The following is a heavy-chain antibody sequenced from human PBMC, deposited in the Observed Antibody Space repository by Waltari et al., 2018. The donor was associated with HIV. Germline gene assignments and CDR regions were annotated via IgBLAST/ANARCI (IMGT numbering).Heavy chain of an antibody. D-gene: IGHD3-16*01. V-gene: IGHV3-48*01. CDR3: ARGITFRSRWFDY. CDR1: GLPFGRHR. CDR2: ISSSSSTI. J-gene: IGHJ4*02. Sequence: EVQLVASGGGLVQPGGSLRLSCAASGLPFGRHRFNWVRKDPGKVLELVSYISSSSSTIYYADSVKGRFTISRDNAKNSLYLQMNSLRAEDTAVYYCARGITFRSRWFDYWGQGTLVTVSS.